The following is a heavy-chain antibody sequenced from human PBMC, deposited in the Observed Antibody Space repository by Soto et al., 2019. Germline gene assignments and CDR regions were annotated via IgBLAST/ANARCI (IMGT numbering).Heavy chain of an antibody. D-gene: IGHD3-10*01. J-gene: IGHJ4*02. V-gene: IGHV4-39*01. CDR1: GGSISSSSYY. CDR3: ARLALTWFGELFGHFDY. CDR2: IYYSGST. Sequence: PSETLSLTCTVSGGSISSSSYYWGWIRQPPGKGLEWIGSIYYSGSTYYNPSLKSRVTISVDTSKNQFSLKLSSVTAADTAVYYCARLALTWFGELFGHFDYWGQGTLVTVSS.